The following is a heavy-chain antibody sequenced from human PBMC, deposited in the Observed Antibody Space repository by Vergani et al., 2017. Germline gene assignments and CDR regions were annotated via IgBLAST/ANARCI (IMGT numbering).Heavy chain of an antibody. CDR1: GYTFTSYY. J-gene: IGHJ3*02. Sequence: QVQLVQSGAEVKKPGASVKVSCKASGYTFTSYYMHWVRQAPGQGLEWMGIINPSGGSTSYAQKFQGRVTMTRDTATRPVYMELSSLGSDDTAVYYFARGRPYYYDSSGYYMGGDGDAFDIWGQGTMVTVSS. CDR3: ARGRPYYYDSSGYYMGGDGDAFDI. D-gene: IGHD3-22*01. V-gene: IGHV1-46*01. CDR2: INPSGGST.